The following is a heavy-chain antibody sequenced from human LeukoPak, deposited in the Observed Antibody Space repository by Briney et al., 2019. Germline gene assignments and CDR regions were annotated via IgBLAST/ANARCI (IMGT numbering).Heavy chain of an antibody. D-gene: IGHD1-26*01. V-gene: IGHV3-21*01. CDR1: GFTFSSYN. CDR3: ARVIVFRGYMDV. Sequence: GGSLRLSCAASGFTFSSYNMNWVRQAPGKGLEWVSSISSSSSYIYYADSVKGRFTISRDNAKNSLYLQMNSLRAEDTAVYYCARVIVFRGYMDVRGKGTTVTVSS. CDR2: ISSSSSYI. J-gene: IGHJ6*03.